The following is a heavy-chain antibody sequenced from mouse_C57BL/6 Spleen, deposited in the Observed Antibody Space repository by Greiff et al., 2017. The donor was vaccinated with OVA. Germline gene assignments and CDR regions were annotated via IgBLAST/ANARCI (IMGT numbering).Heavy chain of an antibody. J-gene: IGHJ4*01. V-gene: IGHV1-78*01. D-gene: IGHD2-12*01. CDR3: ARSEYDRAMGY. CDR2: IYPRDGST. CDR1: GYTFTDHT. Sequence: QVKLQQSDAELVKPGASVKISCKVSGYTFTDHTIHWLKQRPDQGLEWIGYIYPRDGSTKYNEKFTGKATLTADKSTSTAYMQCNSLTSEDSAVYFCARSEYDRAMGYWGQGTSVTVSS.